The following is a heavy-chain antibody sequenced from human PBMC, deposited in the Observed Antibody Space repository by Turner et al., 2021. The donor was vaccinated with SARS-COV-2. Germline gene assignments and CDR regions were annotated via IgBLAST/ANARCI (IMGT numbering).Heavy chain of an antibody. Sequence: EVQLLESGGGLVQPGGSLRLSCAASGFTFSSYAMSWVRQAVGWGVGGVCIFGVRGKNTYYAASEKGRSNIPRNNPKNTVYRKKNSLRAENGTLYYCAGRGGVGGSYRYPPYLYYGMDVWGQGTTVTVSS. CDR3: AGRGGVGGSYRYPPYLYYGMDV. D-gene: IGHD3-16*02. CDR2: FGVRGKNT. V-gene: IGHV3-23*01. CDR1: GFTFSSYA. J-gene: IGHJ6*02.